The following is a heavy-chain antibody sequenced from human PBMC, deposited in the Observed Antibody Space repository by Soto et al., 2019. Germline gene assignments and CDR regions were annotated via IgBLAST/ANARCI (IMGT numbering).Heavy chain of an antibody. J-gene: IGHJ6*02. CDR1: GFTFDDYA. D-gene: IGHD1-1*01. Sequence: EVQLVESGGGLVQPGRSLRLSCAASGFTFDDYAMHWVRQAPGKGLEWVSGISWNSGSIGYADSVKGRFTISRDNAKNSLYLQMNSLRAEDTALYYCAKVSNSDYYYYGMDVWGQGTTVTISS. CDR3: AKVSNSDYYYYGMDV. CDR2: ISWNSGSI. V-gene: IGHV3-9*01.